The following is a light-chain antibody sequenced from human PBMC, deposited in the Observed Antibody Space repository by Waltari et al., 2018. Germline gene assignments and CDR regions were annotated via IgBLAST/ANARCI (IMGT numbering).Light chain of an antibody. CDR1: QSISSY. V-gene: IGKV1-39*01. J-gene: IGKJ2*01. Sequence: DIQMTQSPSSLPASVGDRVTITCRASQSISSYLNWYQQKPGKAPKLLIYAASSLQSGVPPRFSGSGSGTDFTLTISSLQPEDFATYYCQQSYSTPPYTFGQGTKLEIK. CDR3: QQSYSTPPYT. CDR2: AAS.